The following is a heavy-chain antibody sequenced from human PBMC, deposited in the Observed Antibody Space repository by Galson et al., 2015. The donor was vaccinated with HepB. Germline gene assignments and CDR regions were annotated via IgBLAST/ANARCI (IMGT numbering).Heavy chain of an antibody. Sequence: SVKVSCKASGGTFSSYAISWVRQAPGQGLEWMGGIIPIFGTANYAQKFQGRVTITADESTSTAYMELSSLRSEDTAVYYCARAQSSGYYLYYFDYWGQGTLVTVSS. V-gene: IGHV1-69*13. D-gene: IGHD3-22*01. CDR3: ARAQSSGYYLYYFDY. J-gene: IGHJ4*02. CDR1: GGTFSSYA. CDR2: IIPIFGTA.